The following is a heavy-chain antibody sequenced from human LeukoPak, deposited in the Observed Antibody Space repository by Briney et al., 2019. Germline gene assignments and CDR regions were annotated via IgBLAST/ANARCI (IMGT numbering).Heavy chain of an antibody. CDR2: IKQDGSEK. J-gene: IGHJ4*02. V-gene: IGHV3-7*01. CDR1: GFTFSSYE. D-gene: IGHD3-10*01. CDR3: ARGGQAGTGDY. Sequence: GGSLRLSCAASGFTFSSYEMNWVRQSPGKGLEWVANIKQDGSEKYHVDSAKGRFTISRDNTKDSLYLQMNSLRAEDTAVYYCARGGQAGTGDYWGQGTLVTVSS.